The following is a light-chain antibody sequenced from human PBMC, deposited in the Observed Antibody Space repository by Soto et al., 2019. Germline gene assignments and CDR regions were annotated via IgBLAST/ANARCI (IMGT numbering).Light chain of an antibody. CDR3: QSYDSSLSGSVV. V-gene: IGLV1-40*01. CDR2: GNS. Sequence: SVLTQPPSVSGAPGQRVTISCTGSSSNIGAGYDVHWYQQLPGTAPKLLIYGNSNRPSGVPDRFSGSKSGTSASLAITGLQAEDEADYYCQSYDSSLSGSVVFGGGTKPTVL. J-gene: IGLJ2*01. CDR1: SSNIGAGYD.